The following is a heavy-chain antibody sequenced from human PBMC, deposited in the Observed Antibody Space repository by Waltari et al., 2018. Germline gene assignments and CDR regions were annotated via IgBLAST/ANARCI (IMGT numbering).Heavy chain of an antibody. CDR3: ARDLHHLTGTTGYYGMDV. CDR2: ISSSSSTI. J-gene: IGHJ6*02. D-gene: IGHD1-7*01. V-gene: IGHV3-48*01. Sequence: EVQLVESGGGLVQPGGSLRLSCAASGFTFSSYSVNWVRQAPGKGLEWVSYISSSSSTIYYADSLKGRFTISRDNAKNSLYLQMNSLRAEDTAVYYCARDLHHLTGTTGYYGMDVWGQGTTVTVSS. CDR1: GFTFSSYS.